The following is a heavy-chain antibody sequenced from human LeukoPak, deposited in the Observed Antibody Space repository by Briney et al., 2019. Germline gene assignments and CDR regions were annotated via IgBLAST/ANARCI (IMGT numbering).Heavy chain of an antibody. D-gene: IGHD6-13*01. CDR3: ARVYSSSWYYFDY. CDR1: GGSFSGYY. J-gene: IGHJ4*02. CDR2: INHSGST. V-gene: IGHV4-34*01. Sequence: SETLSLTCAVYGGSFSGYYWSWIRQSPGKGLEWIGEINHSGSTNYNPSLKSRVTMSVDTSKNQFSLKLSSVTAADTAVYYCARVYSSSWYYFDYWGQGTLVTVSS.